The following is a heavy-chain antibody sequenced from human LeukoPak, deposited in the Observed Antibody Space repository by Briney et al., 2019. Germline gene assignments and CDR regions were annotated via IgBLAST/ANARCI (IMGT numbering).Heavy chain of an antibody. Sequence: GGSLRLSCAASGFTFSSYEMNWVRQAPGKGLEWVSYISSSGSTIYYADSVKGRFTISRDNARDSLYLQMHSLRAEDTAVYYCARSLSGYITDPFFDQWGQGTLVTVSS. J-gene: IGHJ4*02. CDR3: ARSLSGYITDPFFDQ. CDR2: ISSSGSTI. D-gene: IGHD5-12*01. V-gene: IGHV3-48*03. CDR1: GFTFSSYE.